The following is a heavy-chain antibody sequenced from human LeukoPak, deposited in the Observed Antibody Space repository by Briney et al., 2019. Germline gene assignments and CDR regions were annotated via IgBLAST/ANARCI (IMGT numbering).Heavy chain of an antibody. J-gene: IGHJ4*02. D-gene: IGHD4-11*01. CDR3: AKDAQRGFDYSNSREN. CDR1: GFIFNHHA. Sequence: GGSLRLSCAASGFIFNHHAMHWVRQAPGKGLEWVAVIWSDKINRFYADSVRGRFTISRDDSRKTVYLQMERMAAEDTAIYYCAKDAQRGFDYSNSRENWGQGALVTVAS. CDR2: IWSDKINR. V-gene: IGHV3-33*06.